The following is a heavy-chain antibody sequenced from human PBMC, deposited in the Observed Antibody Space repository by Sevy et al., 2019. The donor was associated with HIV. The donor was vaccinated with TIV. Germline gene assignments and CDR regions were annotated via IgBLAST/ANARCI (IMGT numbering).Heavy chain of an antibody. CDR1: GFTVSSNY. Sequence: GGSLRLSCAASGFTVSSNYMSWVRQAPGKGLEWVSVIYSGGSTYYADSVKGRFTISRDNSKNTLYLQMNSLRAEDTGVYYCARERWLTYWYFDLWGRGTLVPVSS. V-gene: IGHV3-53*01. CDR2: IYSGGST. J-gene: IGHJ2*01. CDR3: ARERWLTYWYFDL. D-gene: IGHD2-15*01.